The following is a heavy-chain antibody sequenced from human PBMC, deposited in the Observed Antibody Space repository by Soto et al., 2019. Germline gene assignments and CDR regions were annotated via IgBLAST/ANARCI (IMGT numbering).Heavy chain of an antibody. CDR3: ARDEVHSGSYSGYFDY. V-gene: IGHV1-3*01. J-gene: IGHJ4*02. CDR1: GYTFTSYA. Sequence: ASVKVSCKASGYTFTSYAMHWVRQAPGQRLEWMGWINAGNGNTKYSQKFQGRVTITRDTSASTAYMELSSLRSEDTAVYYCARDEVHSGSYSGYFDYWGQGTLVTVS. CDR2: INAGNGNT. D-gene: IGHD3-10*01.